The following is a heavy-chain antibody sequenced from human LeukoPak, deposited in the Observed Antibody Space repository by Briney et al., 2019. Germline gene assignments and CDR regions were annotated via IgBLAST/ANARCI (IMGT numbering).Heavy chain of an antibody. CDR3: AREGCTGGTCYSVPY. Sequence: ASVKVSCKASGYSFTDYYMHWVRQAPGEGLEWMGRINPNNGGTDYAQKFQGRVTMTRDASISTGYMELSRLTSDDTAVYYCAREGCTGGTCYSVPYWGQGTLVTASS. D-gene: IGHD2-15*01. CDR2: INPNNGGT. CDR1: GYSFTDYY. V-gene: IGHV1-2*02. J-gene: IGHJ4*02.